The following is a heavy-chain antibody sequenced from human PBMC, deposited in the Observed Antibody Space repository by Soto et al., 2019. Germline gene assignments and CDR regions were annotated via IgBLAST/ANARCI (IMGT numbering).Heavy chain of an antibody. J-gene: IGHJ4*02. Sequence: GASVKVSCKASGGTFSSYAISWVRHAPGQGLEWMGGIIPIFGTANYAQKFQGRVTITADESTSTAYMELSSLRSEDTAVYYCASPRYSSSPDYSLWVFDYWGQGTLVTVSS. CDR3: ASPRYSSSPDYSLWVFDY. CDR1: GGTFSSYA. V-gene: IGHV1-69*13. D-gene: IGHD6-6*01. CDR2: IIPIFGTA.